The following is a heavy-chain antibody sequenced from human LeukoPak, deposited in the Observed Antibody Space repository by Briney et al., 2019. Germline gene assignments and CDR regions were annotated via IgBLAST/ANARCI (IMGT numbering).Heavy chain of an antibody. D-gene: IGHD2-15*01. CDR3: ARGGRYCNGGSCYQDY. CDR2: INPNSGGT. V-gene: IGHV1-2*02. Sequence: ASVKVSCKASGYTFTGYYMHWVRQAPGQGLEWMGWINPNSGGTNYAQKFQGRVTMTRDTSISTAYMELSRLRSDDTAVYYCARGGRYCNGGSCYQDYWGQGTLVTVSS. J-gene: IGHJ4*02. CDR1: GYTFTGYY.